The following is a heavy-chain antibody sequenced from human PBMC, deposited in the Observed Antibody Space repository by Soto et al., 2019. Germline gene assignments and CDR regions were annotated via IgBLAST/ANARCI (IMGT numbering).Heavy chain of an antibody. CDR3: ARGQSEQQLVYYFDY. J-gene: IGHJ4*02. Sequence: SVTLSLTCAVYGGSFSGYYWSWIRQPPGKGLEWIGEINHSGSTNYNPSLKSRVTISVDTSKNQFSLKLSSVTAADTAVYYCARGQSEQQLVYYFDYWGQGTLVTVSS. CDR1: GGSFSGYY. CDR2: INHSGST. D-gene: IGHD6-13*01. V-gene: IGHV4-34*01.